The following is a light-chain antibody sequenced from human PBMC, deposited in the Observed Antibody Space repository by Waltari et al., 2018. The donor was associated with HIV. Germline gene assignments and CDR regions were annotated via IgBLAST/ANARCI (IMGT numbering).Light chain of an antibody. CDR1: SSNIGSNY. J-gene: IGLJ3*02. V-gene: IGLV1-47*01. Sequence: QSVLTQPPSASGTPGQRVTISCSGSSSNIGSNYVYWYQQLPGTAPKLLIYRSNQRPSGVPDRFSGSKSGTSASLAISGLRSEDEADYYCAAWDDSPSGPVFGGGTKLTVL. CDR3: AAWDDSPSGPV. CDR2: RSN.